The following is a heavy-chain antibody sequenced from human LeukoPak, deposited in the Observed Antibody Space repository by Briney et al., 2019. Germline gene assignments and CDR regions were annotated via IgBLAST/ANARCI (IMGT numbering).Heavy chain of an antibody. CDR3: ARVEQQLGSDWFDP. CDR2: MNPNSGNT. J-gene: IGHJ5*02. CDR1: GYTFTSYD. Sequence: GASVKVSCKASGYTFTSYDINWVRQATGQGLEWMGWMNPNSGNTGYAQKFQGRVTMTRNTSISTAYMELSSLRSEDTAVYYCARVEQQLGSDWFDPWGQGTLVTVSS. D-gene: IGHD6-13*01. V-gene: IGHV1-8*01.